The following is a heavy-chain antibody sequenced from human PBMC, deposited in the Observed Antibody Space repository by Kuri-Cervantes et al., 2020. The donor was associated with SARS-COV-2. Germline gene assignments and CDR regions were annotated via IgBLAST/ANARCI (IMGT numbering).Heavy chain of an antibody. CDR3: ARATGPPGYFDY. Sequence: ASVKVSCKVSGYTLTELSMHWVRQAPGKGLEWMGGFDPEDGETIYAQKFQGRVTMTEDTSTDTAHMELSSLRSEDTAVYHCARATGPPGYFDYWGQGTLVTVSS. J-gene: IGHJ4*02. V-gene: IGHV1-24*01. CDR1: GYTLTELS. CDR2: FDPEDGET.